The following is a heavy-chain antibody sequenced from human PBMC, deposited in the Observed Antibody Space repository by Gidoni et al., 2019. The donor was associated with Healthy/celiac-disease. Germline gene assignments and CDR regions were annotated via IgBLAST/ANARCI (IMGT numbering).Heavy chain of an antibody. V-gene: IGHV3-43*01. CDR1: GFTFDDYT. CDR3: AKGNEGMATTYPLLFDY. D-gene: IGHD5-12*01. CDR2: ISWDGGST. J-gene: IGHJ4*02. Sequence: EVQLVASGGVVVQPGGSLRLSCAASGFTFDDYTMHWVSLISWDGGSTYYADSVKGRFTISRDNSKNSLYLQMNSLRTEDTALYYCAKGNEGMATTYPLLFDYWGQGTLVTVSS.